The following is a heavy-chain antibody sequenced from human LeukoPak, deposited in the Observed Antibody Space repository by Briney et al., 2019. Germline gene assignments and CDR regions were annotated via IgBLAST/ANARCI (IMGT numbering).Heavy chain of an antibody. Sequence: PGGSLRLSCAASGFTFSSYWMSWARQAPGKGLEWVANIKEDGSEKYYVDSVKGRFTISRDNAKNSLYLQMNSLRAEDTAVCYCCYGDSLDYWGQGTLVTVSS. J-gene: IGHJ4*02. D-gene: IGHD4-17*01. CDR1: GFTFSSYW. CDR2: IKEDGSEK. V-gene: IGHV3-7*01. CDR3: CYGDSLDY.